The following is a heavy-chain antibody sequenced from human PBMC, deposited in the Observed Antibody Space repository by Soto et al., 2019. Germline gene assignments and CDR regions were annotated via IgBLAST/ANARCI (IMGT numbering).Heavy chain of an antibody. CDR1: CGSISSGGYY. V-gene: IGHV4-31*03. CDR2: IYYSGST. J-gene: IGHJ4*02. Sequence: PSETLFLTCTVSCGSISSGGYYWNWIRQHPGKGLEWIGYIYYSGSTYYNPSLKSRVTISVDTSKNQFSLKLSSVTAADTAVYYCARDPLTWGQGTLVTSPQ. CDR3: ARDPLT.